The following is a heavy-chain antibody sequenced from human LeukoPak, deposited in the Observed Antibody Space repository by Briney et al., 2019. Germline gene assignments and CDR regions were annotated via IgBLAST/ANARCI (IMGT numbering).Heavy chain of an antibody. CDR3: AKGDSSGYSPDY. D-gene: IGHD3-22*01. Sequence: GGSLRLSCAASGFTFSSYGMHWVRQAPGKGLEWVAVISYDGSNKYYADSVKGQFPISRDNSKNTLYLQMNSLRAGDTALYYCAKGDSSGYSPDYWGEGTLVTVSS. CDR1: GFTFSSYG. J-gene: IGHJ4*02. CDR2: ISYDGSNK. V-gene: IGHV3-30*18.